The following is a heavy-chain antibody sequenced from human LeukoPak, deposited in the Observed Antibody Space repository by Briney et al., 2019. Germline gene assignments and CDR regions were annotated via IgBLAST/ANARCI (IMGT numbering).Heavy chain of an antibody. CDR1: GFIFSSYG. CDR3: AKDPYSGSYSAFDY. D-gene: IGHD1-26*01. J-gene: IGHJ4*02. Sequence: GGSLRLSCAASGFIFSSYGMYWVRQAPGKGLEWVGIISNDGSNKYYADSVKGRFTISRDNSKNTLYLQMNSLRAEDTAVYYCAKDPYSGSYSAFDYWGQGTLVTVSS. CDR2: ISNDGSNK. V-gene: IGHV3-30*18.